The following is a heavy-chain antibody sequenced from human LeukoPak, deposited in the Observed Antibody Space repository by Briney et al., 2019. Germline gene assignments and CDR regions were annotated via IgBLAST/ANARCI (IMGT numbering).Heavy chain of an antibody. Sequence: GGSLRLSCAASGFSFSVYWMHWVRQAPGKGPVWVSRIKTDGSITDYADSVKGRFTISRDNAKNTLYLQMNSLRAEDTAVYYCAREYCSSTSCSLVDFWGQGTLVTVSS. CDR3: AREYCSSTSCSLVDF. CDR2: IKTDGSIT. J-gene: IGHJ4*02. D-gene: IGHD2-2*01. CDR1: GFSFSVYW. V-gene: IGHV3-74*01.